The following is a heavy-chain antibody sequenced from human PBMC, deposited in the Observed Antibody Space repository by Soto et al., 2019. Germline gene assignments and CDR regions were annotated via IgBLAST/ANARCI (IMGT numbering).Heavy chain of an antibody. CDR3: SRQDGHSGSLIVD. CDR1: GVSIISSSYY. CDR2: IYYSGST. D-gene: IGHD1-26*01. V-gene: IGHV4-39*01. J-gene: IGHJ4*02. Sequence: SETLSLTCTVSGVSIISSSYYWVLIRQPPGKGLEWIGSIYYSGSTYYNPSLKSRVTISVDTSKNQFSLKLSSVTAADTAVYDFSRQDGHSGSLIVDWGQGILGTVSS.